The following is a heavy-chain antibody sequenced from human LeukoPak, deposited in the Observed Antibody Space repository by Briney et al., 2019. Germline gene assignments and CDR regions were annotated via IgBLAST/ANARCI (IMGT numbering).Heavy chain of an antibody. D-gene: IGHD4-11*01. Sequence: ASVKVSCKASGYTFTNYFIHWVRQAPGQELEWMGIINPSGGSTSYAQKFQGTVTMTRDTSTNTVYMELSSLRSEDTAVYYCARDYSNARAFDYWGQGTLVTVSS. V-gene: IGHV1-46*01. CDR1: GYTFTNYF. CDR3: ARDYSNARAFDY. J-gene: IGHJ4*02. CDR2: INPSGGST.